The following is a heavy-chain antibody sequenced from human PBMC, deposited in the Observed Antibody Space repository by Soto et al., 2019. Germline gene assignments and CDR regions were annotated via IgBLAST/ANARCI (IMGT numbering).Heavy chain of an antibody. J-gene: IGHJ6*02. CDR3: ARGVHYYDSSGYYLRPRDYYHYGMDV. V-gene: IGHV1-2*04. Sequence: ASVKVSCKASGYTFTGYYMHWVRQAPGQGLEWMGWINPNSGGTNYAQKFQGWVTMTRDTSISTAYMELSRLRSDDTAVYYCARGVHYYDSSGYYLRPRDYYHYGMDVWGQGTTVTVSS. CDR1: GYTFTGYY. D-gene: IGHD3-22*01. CDR2: INPNSGGT.